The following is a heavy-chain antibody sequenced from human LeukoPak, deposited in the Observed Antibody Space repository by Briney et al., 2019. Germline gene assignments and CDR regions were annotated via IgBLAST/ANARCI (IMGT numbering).Heavy chain of an antibody. V-gene: IGHV4-4*09. Sequence: SETLPLTCTVSGGSISSYYWSWIRQPPGKGLEWIGYIYTSGSTNYNPSLKSRVTISVDTSKNQFSLKLSSVTAADTAVYYCARQPYYYDSSGYGHAFDIWGQGTMVTVSS. D-gene: IGHD3-22*01. CDR3: ARQPYYYDSSGYGHAFDI. J-gene: IGHJ3*02. CDR2: IYTSGST. CDR1: GGSISSYY.